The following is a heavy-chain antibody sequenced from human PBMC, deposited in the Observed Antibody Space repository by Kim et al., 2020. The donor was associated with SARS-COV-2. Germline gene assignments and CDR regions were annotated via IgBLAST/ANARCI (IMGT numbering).Heavy chain of an antibody. J-gene: IGHJ4*02. CDR3: AKIRDYSVDY. Sequence: GGSLRLSCAASGFIFSSYSMNWVRQAPGKGLEWVSSISSSSSYIYYADSVKGRFTISRDNAENSLYLQMNTLRAEDTAVYYCAKIRDYSVDYWGQGTLVTVSS. V-gene: IGHV3-21*01. CDR1: GFIFSSYS. D-gene: IGHD3-10*01. CDR2: ISSSSSYI.